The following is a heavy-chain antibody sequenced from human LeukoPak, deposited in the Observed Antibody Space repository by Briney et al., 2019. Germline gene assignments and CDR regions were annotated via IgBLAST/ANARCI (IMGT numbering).Heavy chain of an antibody. Sequence: GGSLRLSCAASGFTFSDYYMSWIRQAPGKGLEWVSYISSSGSTIYYADSVKGRFTISRDNAKNSLYLQMNSLRAEDTAVYYCAIDQQPLDTLFDYWRQGTLVTVSS. CDR2: ISSSGSTI. J-gene: IGHJ4*02. V-gene: IGHV3-11*04. D-gene: IGHD6-13*01. CDR3: AIDQQPLDTLFDY. CDR1: GFTFSDYY.